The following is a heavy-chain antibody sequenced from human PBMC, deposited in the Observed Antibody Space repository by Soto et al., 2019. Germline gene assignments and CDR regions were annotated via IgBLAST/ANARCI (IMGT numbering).Heavy chain of an antibody. Sequence: QVQLQQWGAGLLKPSETLSLTCAVYGGSFSGYYWSWIRQPPGKGLEWIGEINHSGSTNYNPSLKSRVTISVDTSKNQFSLKLSSVTAADTAVYYCARGVVVVAIDYWGQGTLVTVSS. V-gene: IGHV4-34*01. D-gene: IGHD2-15*01. J-gene: IGHJ4*02. CDR1: GGSFSGYY. CDR2: INHSGST. CDR3: ARGVVVVAIDY.